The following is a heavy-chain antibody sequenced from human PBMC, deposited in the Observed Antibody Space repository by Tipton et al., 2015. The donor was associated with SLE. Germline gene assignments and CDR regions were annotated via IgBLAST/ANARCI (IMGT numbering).Heavy chain of an antibody. CDR1: GYSISSGFY. CDR3: ARLRGLPFAFDI. CDR2: IYHSGST. D-gene: IGHD5-18*01. Sequence: TLSLTCAVSGYSISSGFYWGWIRQPPGKGLEWIGNIYHSGSTYYNPSLRSRVTVSVDTSKNQFSLNLSSVTAADTAVYYCARLRGLPFAFDIWGQGTMVTVSS. V-gene: IGHV4-38-2*01. J-gene: IGHJ3*02.